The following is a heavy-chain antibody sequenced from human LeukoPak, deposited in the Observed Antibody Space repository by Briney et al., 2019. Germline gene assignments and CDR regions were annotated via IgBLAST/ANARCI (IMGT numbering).Heavy chain of an antibody. D-gene: IGHD2-2*01. J-gene: IGHJ4*02. V-gene: IGHV1-2*02. CDR3: ARDPFWGVVVPAALDY. CDR2: INPNSGGT. Sequence: ASVKVSCKASGYTFTGYYMHWVRQAPGQGLEWMGWINPNSGGTNYAQKFQGRVTMTRDTSISTAYMELSRLRSDDTAVYYCARDPFWGVVVPAALDYWGQGTLVTASS. CDR1: GYTFTGYY.